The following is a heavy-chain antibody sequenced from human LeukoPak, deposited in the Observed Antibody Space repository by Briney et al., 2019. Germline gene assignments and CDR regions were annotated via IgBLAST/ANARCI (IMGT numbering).Heavy chain of an antibody. CDR1: GFSVSDNY. J-gene: IGHJ5*02. CDR2: IYTTDIT. Sequence: GGSLRLSCAASGFSVSDNYMSWVRQAPGKGLEWVSLIYTTDITYYADSVKGRFTISRDNSKNTVSLQMNSLRADDTAVYYCARAEYGNWFDPWGQGTLDTVSS. D-gene: IGHD2-2*01. CDR3: ARAEYGNWFDP. V-gene: IGHV3-53*01.